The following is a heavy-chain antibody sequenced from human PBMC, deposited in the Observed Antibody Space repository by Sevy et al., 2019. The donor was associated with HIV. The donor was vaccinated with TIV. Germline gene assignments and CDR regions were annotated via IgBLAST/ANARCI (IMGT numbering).Heavy chain of an antibody. CDR2: ISSSSSTI. CDR1: GFTFSSYS. CDR3: AGGWEAADFDY. Sequence: GGSLRLSCAASGFTFSSYSMNWVRQAPGKGLEWVSYISSSSSTIYYADSVKGRFTISRDNAKNSLYLQMNSLGDEDTAGYYCAGGWEAADFDYWGQGTLVTVSS. J-gene: IGHJ4*02. D-gene: IGHD1-26*01. V-gene: IGHV3-48*02.